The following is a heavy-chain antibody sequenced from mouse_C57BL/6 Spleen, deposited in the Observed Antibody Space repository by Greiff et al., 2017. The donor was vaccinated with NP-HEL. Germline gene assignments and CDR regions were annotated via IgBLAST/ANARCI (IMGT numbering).Heavy chain of an antibody. J-gene: IGHJ4*01. CDR3: ASSPIYYDYDVDMDY. CDR1: GYTFTSYW. D-gene: IGHD2-4*01. V-gene: IGHV1-64*01. CDR2: IHPNSGST. Sequence: VQLQQSGAELVKPGASVKLSCKASGYTFTSYWMHWVKQRPGQGLEWIGMIHPNSGSTNYNEKFKSKATLTVDKSSSTAYMQLSSLTSEDSAVYYCASSPIYYDYDVDMDYWGQGTSVTVSS.